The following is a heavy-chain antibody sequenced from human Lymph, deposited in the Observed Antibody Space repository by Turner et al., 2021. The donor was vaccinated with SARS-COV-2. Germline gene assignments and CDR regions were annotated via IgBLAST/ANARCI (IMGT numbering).Heavy chain of an antibody. CDR2: IYYRGST. D-gene: IGHD2-21*02. Sequence: QVQLPESFPRLVTPLETLSLTCTVSGGSMNSNYWSWIRQPPGKRLEWIGYIYYRGSTNYNPSLESRVTISVDTSRNQFSLNLTSVTAADTAIYYCARETVNNWVDPWGQGTLVTVSS. J-gene: IGHJ5*02. CDR1: GGSMNSNY. V-gene: IGHV4-59*01. CDR3: ARETVNNWVDP.